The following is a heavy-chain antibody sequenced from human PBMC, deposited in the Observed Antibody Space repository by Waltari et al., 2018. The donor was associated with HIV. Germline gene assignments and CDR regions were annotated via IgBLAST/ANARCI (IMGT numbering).Heavy chain of an antibody. Sequence: QVQLVESGGGVVQPGRSLRLSCAASGFTFSSYGMHWVRQAPGKGLEWVAVIWYDGSNKYYADSVKGRFTISRDNSKNTLYLQMNSLRAEDTAVYYCARDRAYWGDGGAFDIWGQGTMVTVSS. CDR1: GFTFSSYG. J-gene: IGHJ3*02. CDR2: IWYDGSNK. CDR3: ARDRAYWGDGGAFDI. D-gene: IGHD2-21*01. V-gene: IGHV3-33*01.